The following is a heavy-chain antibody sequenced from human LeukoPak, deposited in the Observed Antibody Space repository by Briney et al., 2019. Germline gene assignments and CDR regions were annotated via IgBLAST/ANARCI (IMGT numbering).Heavy chain of an antibody. CDR2: ISAYNGNT. CDR1: SYTFTNYA. J-gene: IGHJ4*02. CDR3: ARVHYYDSSGYDY. Sequence: ASVKVSCKASSYTFTNYAFTWVRQAPGQGLEWMGWISAYNGNTNYAQKLQGRVTMTTDTSTSTAYMELRSLRSDDTAVYYCARVHYYDSSGYDYWGQGTLVTVSS. D-gene: IGHD3-22*01. V-gene: IGHV1-18*01.